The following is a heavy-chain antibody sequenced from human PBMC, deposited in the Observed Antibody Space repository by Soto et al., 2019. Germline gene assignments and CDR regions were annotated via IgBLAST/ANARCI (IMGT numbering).Heavy chain of an antibody. CDR1: GYTFTSYG. Sequence: QVQLVQYGAEVKKPGASVKVSCKASGYTFTSYGISWVRQAPGQGLEWMGWISAYNGNTNYAQKLQGRVTMTTDTSTSTAYMELRSLRSDDTAVYYCARDAFDVLSSSSNFDYWGQGTLVTVSS. CDR3: ARDAFDVLSSSSNFDY. CDR2: ISAYNGNT. V-gene: IGHV1-18*01. D-gene: IGHD6-13*01. J-gene: IGHJ4*02.